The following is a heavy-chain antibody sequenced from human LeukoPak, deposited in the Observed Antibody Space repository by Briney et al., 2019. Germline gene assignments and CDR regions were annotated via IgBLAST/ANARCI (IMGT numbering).Heavy chain of an antibody. CDR2: INPTGGST. CDR1: GYTFPSYF. V-gene: IGHV1-46*01. D-gene: IGHD2-15*01. Sequence: EASVKVSCKASGYTFPSYFMHWVRQAPGQGLEWMGIINPTGGSTTYAQKFQGRVTMTRDTSTSTVYMELSSLRSDDTAVYYCARGAGRGGYDYYGMDVWGQGTTVTVSS. CDR3: ARGAGRGGYDYYGMDV. J-gene: IGHJ6*02.